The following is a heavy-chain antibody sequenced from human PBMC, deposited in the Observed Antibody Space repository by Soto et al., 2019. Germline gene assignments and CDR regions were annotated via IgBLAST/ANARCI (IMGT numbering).Heavy chain of an antibody. D-gene: IGHD2-2*01. CDR1: GFTFSSYG. CDR3: ASALYCSSTSCYSTLNYYYGMDV. J-gene: IGHJ6*02. Sequence: ESGGGVVQPGRSLRLSCAASGFTFSSYGMHWVRQAPGKGLEWVAVIWYDGSNKYYADSVKGRFTISRDNSKNTLYLQMNSLRAEDTAVYYCASALYCSSTSCYSTLNYYYGMDVWGQGTTVTVSS. V-gene: IGHV3-33*01. CDR2: IWYDGSNK.